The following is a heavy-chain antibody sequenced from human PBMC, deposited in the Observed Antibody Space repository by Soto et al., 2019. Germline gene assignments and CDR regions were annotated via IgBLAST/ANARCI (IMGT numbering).Heavy chain of an antibody. J-gene: IGHJ4*02. V-gene: IGHV1-69*13. CDR2: IIPIFGTA. CDR3: ARTSTGGAAIREGLRY. D-gene: IGHD2-2*02. Sequence: SVKVSCKASGGTFSSYAISWVRQAPGQGLEWMGGIIPIFGTANYAQKFQGRVTITAGESTSTAYMELSSLRSEDTAVYYCARTSTGGAAIREGLRYWGQGTLVTVSS. CDR1: GGTFSSYA.